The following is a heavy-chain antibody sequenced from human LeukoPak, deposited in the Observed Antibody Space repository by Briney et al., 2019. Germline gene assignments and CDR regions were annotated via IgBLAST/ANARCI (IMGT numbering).Heavy chain of an antibody. CDR3: ARRPRYCSSTSCYTGAFAI. Sequence: SETLSLTCAVYGGSFSGYYWSWIRQPPGKGLEWIGEINHSGSTNYNPSLKSRVTISVDTSKNQFSLKLSSVTAADTAVYYCARRPRYCSSTSCYTGAFAIWGQGTMVTVSS. CDR2: INHSGST. CDR1: GGSFSGYY. J-gene: IGHJ3*02. V-gene: IGHV4-34*01. D-gene: IGHD2-2*02.